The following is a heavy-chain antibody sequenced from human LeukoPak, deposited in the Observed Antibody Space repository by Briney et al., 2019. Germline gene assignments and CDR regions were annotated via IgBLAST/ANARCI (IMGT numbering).Heavy chain of an antibody. V-gene: IGHV4-59*08. CDR2: IYYSGST. D-gene: IGHD6-13*01. CDR3: ASLPIAAAGTPYYYYGMDV. Sequence: PSETLSLTCTVSGGSISSYYWSWIRQPPGKGLEWIGYIYYSGSTNYNPSLKSRVTISVDTSKNQFSLKQSSVTAADTAVYYCASLPIAAAGTPYYYYGMDVWGQGTTVTVSS. J-gene: IGHJ6*02. CDR1: GGSISSYY.